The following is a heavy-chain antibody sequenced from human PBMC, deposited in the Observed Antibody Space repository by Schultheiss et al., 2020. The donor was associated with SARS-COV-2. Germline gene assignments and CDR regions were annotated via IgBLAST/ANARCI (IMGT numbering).Heavy chain of an antibody. CDR3: ARELNY. CDR2: IYYSGST. J-gene: IGHJ4*02. V-gene: IGHV4-61*01. Sequence: SETLSLTCTVSGGSISSGKYYWSWIRQRPGKGLEWIGYIYYSGSTNYNPSLKSRVTISVDTSRNQFSLKLSSVTAADTAVYYCARELNYWGQGTLVTVSS. CDR1: GGSISSGKYY.